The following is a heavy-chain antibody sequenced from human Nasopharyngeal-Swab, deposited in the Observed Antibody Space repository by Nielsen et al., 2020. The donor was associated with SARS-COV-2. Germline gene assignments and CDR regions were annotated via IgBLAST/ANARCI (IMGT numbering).Heavy chain of an antibody. J-gene: IGHJ4*02. D-gene: IGHD2-21*02. Sequence: GGSLRLSYAASGFTFSSYAMHWVRQAPGKGLEWVAVVSYDGSNKYYADSVKGRFTISRDNSKNTLYLQMNSLRAEDTAVYYCALAQGAYCGGDCYPGDYWGQGTLVTVSS. CDR3: ALAQGAYCGGDCYPGDY. CDR1: GFTFSSYA. CDR2: VSYDGSNK. V-gene: IGHV3-30-3*01.